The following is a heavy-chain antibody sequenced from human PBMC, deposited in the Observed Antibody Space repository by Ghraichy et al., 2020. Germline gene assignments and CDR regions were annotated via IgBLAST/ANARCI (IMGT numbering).Heavy chain of an antibody. CDR1: GFTFSTSV. Sequence: GESLNISCAASGFTFSTSVMSWVRQAPGKGLEWVSVISGSADTTSYADSVKGRFTMSRDNSKNTLDLQMNSLRAEDTAAYYCVKGRLKPEHWGQGTLVTVSS. J-gene: IGHJ1*01. D-gene: IGHD1-1*01. CDR3: VKGRLKPEH. V-gene: IGHV3-23*01. CDR2: ISGSADTT.